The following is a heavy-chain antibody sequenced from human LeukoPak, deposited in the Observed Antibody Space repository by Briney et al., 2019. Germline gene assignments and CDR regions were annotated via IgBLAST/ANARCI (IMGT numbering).Heavy chain of an antibody. V-gene: IGHV3-53*05. J-gene: IGHJ5*02. CDR3: ARNWFDR. Sequence: GGSLRLSCAASGFTVSSDYMSWVRQAPGKGLEWVSVIYSGGSTYYADSVKGRFTISRDKSKNTVYLQMNSLRFEDTAMYYCARNWFDRWGQGILVTVSS. CDR1: GFTVSSDY. CDR2: IYSGGST.